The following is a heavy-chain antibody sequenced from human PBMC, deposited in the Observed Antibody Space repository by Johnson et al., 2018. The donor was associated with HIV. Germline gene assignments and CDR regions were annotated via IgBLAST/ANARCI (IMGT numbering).Heavy chain of an antibody. D-gene: IGHD6-13*01. CDR3: ANTNNIAVPGYYCAKDLGWGLVDDAFDI. CDR1: GFTFSSYD. V-gene: IGHV3-13*01. J-gene: IGHJ3*02. Sequence: VQLVESGGGVVQPGGSLRLSCEASGFTFSSYDMHWVRQATGKGLEWVSAIGTAGDTYYPGSVKGRFTISRENAKNSVSLQMNSLRAEDTALYYCANTNNIAVPGYYCAKDLGWGLVDDAFDIWGQGTMVTVSS. CDR2: IGTAGDT.